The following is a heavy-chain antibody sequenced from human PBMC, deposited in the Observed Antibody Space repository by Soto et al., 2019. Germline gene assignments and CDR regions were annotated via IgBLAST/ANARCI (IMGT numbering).Heavy chain of an antibody. V-gene: IGHV3-33*01. CDR2: IWYDGSNK. CDR1: GFTFSSYG. Sequence: GSLRLSCAASGFTFSSYGMHWVRQAPGKGLEWVAVIWYDGSNKYYADSVKGRFTISRDNSKNTLYLQMNSLRAEDTAVYYCARDGGYDFWSGSPSGMDVWGQGTTVTVSS. J-gene: IGHJ6*02. D-gene: IGHD3-3*01. CDR3: ARDGGYDFWSGSPSGMDV.